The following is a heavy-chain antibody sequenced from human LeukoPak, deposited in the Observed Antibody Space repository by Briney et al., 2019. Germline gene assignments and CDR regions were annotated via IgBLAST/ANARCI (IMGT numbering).Heavy chain of an antibody. V-gene: IGHV3-64*01. CDR3: TTGTNSATLR. CDR1: GFTFSSYA. CDR2: ISSNGGST. D-gene: IGHD6-13*01. Sequence: PGGSLRLSCAASGFTFSSYAMHWVRQAPGKGLEYVSAISSNGGSTYYANSMKGRFTISRDNSKNTQYLQMGSLRAEDMAVYYCTTGTNSATLRWGQGTLVTVSS. J-gene: IGHJ4*02.